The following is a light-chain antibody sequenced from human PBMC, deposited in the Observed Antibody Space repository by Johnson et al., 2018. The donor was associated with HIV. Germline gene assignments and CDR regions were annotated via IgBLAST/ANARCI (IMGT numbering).Light chain of an antibody. CDR3: GTWDSSLTAV. CDR1: SSNIGNNY. V-gene: IGLV1-51*02. CDR2: ENN. Sequence: HSVLTQPPSVSAAPGQKVTISCSGSSSNIGNNYVSWYQQFPGTAPKLLIYENNKRPSGIPDRFSGSKSGTSATLGITGLQTGDEADYYCGTWDSSLTAVLGTGTKVTVL. J-gene: IGLJ1*01.